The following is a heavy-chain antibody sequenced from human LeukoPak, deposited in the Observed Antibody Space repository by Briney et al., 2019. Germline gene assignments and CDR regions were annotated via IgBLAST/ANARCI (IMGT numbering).Heavy chain of an antibody. Sequence: GSLSLSCAASGFPFSSYAMSWVRQAPGKGLEWVSAISGSGGSTYYADSVKGRFTISRDNSKNTLYLQMNTLRAEDTAVYYCAKTSVDSSSWYEDAFDIWGQGTMVTVS. V-gene: IGHV3-23*01. CDR1: GFPFSSYA. CDR3: AKTSVDSSSWYEDAFDI. CDR2: ISGSGGST. D-gene: IGHD6-13*01. J-gene: IGHJ3*02.